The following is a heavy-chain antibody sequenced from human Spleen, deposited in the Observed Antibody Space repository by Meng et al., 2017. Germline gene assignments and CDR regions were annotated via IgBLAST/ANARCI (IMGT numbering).Heavy chain of an antibody. J-gene: IGHJ4*02. CDR1: GFTVSSNY. D-gene: IGHD6-19*01. CDR3: ARGSSSGRHQGSQLELLEY. V-gene: IGHV3-53*04. Sequence: GESLKISCAASGFTVSSNYMSGVRQAPGKGLEWVSVIYSGGSTYYADSVKGRFTISRHHSKNTLYLQMNSLRGEDTAVYYCARGSSSGRHQGSQLELLEYWGQGTLVTVSS. CDR2: IYSGGST.